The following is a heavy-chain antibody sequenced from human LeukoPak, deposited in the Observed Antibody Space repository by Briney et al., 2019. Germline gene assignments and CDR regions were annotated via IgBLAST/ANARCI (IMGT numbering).Heavy chain of an antibody. D-gene: IGHD6-13*01. CDR1: GFTFSSYG. Sequence: GSLRLSCAASGFTFSSYGMHWVRQAPGKGLEWVAVISYDGSNKYYADSVKGRFTISRDNSKNTLYLQMNGLRAEDTAVYYCAVGYSSSWYFVAGFDYWGQGTLVTVSS. CDR2: ISYDGSNK. CDR3: AVGYSSSWYFVAGFDY. V-gene: IGHV3-30*03. J-gene: IGHJ4*02.